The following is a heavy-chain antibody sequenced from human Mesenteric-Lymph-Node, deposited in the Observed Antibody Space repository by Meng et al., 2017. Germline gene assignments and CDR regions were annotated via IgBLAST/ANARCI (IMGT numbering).Heavy chain of an antibody. CDR1: GGTFSSYT. D-gene: IGHD3-22*01. CDR3: AREHYYDSSGYSRY. CDR2: IIPIFGTA. V-gene: IGHV1-69*13. Sequence: SVKVSCKASGGTFSSYTISWVRQAPGQGLEWMGGIIPIFGTANYAQKFQGRVTITADESTSTAYMELSSLRSEDTAVYYCAREHYYDSSGYSRYWGQGTLVTVSS. J-gene: IGHJ4*02.